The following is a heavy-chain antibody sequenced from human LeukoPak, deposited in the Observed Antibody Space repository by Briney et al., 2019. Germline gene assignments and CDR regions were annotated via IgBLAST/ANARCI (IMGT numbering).Heavy chain of an antibody. J-gene: IGHJ4*02. V-gene: IGHV4-59*01. CDR3: ARQGYGDSWNFDY. Sequence: SETLSLTCTVSDGSITSYYWSWIRQPPGKGLEWIGYIYYSGSTNYNSSLKSRVTISVDTSKNLFSLKLSSVTAADTAVYYCARQGYGDSWNFDYWGQGTLVTVSS. CDR2: IYYSGST. D-gene: IGHD5-12*01. CDR1: DGSITSYY.